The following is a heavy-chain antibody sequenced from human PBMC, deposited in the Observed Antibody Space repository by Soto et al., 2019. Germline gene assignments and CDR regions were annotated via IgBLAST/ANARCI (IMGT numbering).Heavy chain of an antibody. D-gene: IGHD3-3*01. CDR3: ARGSPDFWSGYGYYYYGMDV. Sequence: PSETLSLTCTVSGGSISSYYWSRIRQPPGKGLEWIGYIYYSGSTNYNPSLKSRVTISVDTSKNQFSLKLSSVTAADTAVYYCARGSPDFWSGYGYYYYGMDVWGQGTTVTVSS. V-gene: IGHV4-59*01. CDR2: IYYSGST. J-gene: IGHJ6*02. CDR1: GGSISSYY.